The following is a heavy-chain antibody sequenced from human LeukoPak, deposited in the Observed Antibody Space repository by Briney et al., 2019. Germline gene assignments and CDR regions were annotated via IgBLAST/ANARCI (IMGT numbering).Heavy chain of an antibody. V-gene: IGHV3-74*01. J-gene: IGHJ4*02. CDR3: ARDARPKGYSSTWDLDY. Sequence: PGGSLRLSCAASGFAFSTSWMHWVRQAPGKGLVWVSRINSDGSSRSYADSVKGRFTISRDNSKNTLYLQMNSLRAEDTAVYYCARDARPKGYSSTWDLDYWGQGTLVTVSS. D-gene: IGHD6-13*01. CDR2: INSDGSSR. CDR1: GFAFSTSW.